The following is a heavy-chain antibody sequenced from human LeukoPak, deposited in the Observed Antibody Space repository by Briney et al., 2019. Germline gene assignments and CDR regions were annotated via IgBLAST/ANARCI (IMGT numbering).Heavy chain of an antibody. J-gene: IGHJ4*02. CDR3: TRSVFRYGSYYFDY. D-gene: IGHD1-14*01. CDR2: ISSNGGST. V-gene: IGHV3-64*02. Sequence: GGSLRLSCAASGFTFSSYAMHWVRQAPGKGLEYVSAISSNGGSTYYADSVKGRFTISRDNSKNTLYLQMGSLRAEDMAVYYCTRSVFRYGSYYFDYWGQGTLVTVSS. CDR1: GFTFSSYA.